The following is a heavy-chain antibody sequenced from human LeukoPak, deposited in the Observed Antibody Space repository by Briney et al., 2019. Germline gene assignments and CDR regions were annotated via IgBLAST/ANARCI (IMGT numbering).Heavy chain of an antibody. J-gene: IGHJ4*02. D-gene: IGHD5-24*01. CDR2: ISYDGSNQ. CDR1: GFTFSSYA. V-gene: IGHV3-30-3*01. CDR3: ATGNRWLQLWTEDY. Sequence: GGSLRLSCAASGFTFSSYAIHWVRQAPGKGLEWVAVISYDGSNQYYADSVKGRFTISRDNSKNTLYLQMNTLRPEDTAVYYCATGNRWLQLWTEDYWGQGNLVTVSS.